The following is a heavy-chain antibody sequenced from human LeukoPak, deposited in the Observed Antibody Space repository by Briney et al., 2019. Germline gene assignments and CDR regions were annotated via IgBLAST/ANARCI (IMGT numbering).Heavy chain of an antibody. J-gene: IGHJ5*02. CDR3: AKGGTSYGYSDWFDP. CDR1: GFTFGDYA. V-gene: IGHV3-9*03. CDR2: IGGNGGNI. Sequence: PGRSLRLSCAASGFTFGDYAMHWARQAPGKGLEWVSGIGGNGGNIGYAGSVKGHFTISRDNAKNSLYLQMNSLRAEDMALYYSAKGGTSYGYSDWFDPWGQGTLVTVSS. D-gene: IGHD5-18*01.